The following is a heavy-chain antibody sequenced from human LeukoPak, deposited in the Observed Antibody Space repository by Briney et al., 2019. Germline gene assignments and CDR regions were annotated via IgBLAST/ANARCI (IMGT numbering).Heavy chain of an antibody. J-gene: IGHJ3*02. V-gene: IGHV3-48*01. CDR3: AGGGNYNAFHI. D-gene: IGHD1-1*01. Sequence: VSYISSSSSTIYYADSVKGRFTISRDNAKNSLYLQMNSLRAEDTAVYYCAGGGNYNAFHIWGQGTMVTVSS. CDR2: ISSSSSTI.